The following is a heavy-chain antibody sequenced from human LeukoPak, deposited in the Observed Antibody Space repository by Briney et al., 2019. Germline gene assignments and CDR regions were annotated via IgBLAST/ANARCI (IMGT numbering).Heavy chain of an antibody. D-gene: IGHD3-10*01. CDR1: GFTFRSYD. V-gene: IGHV3-33*01. CDR2: IWYDGSNK. Sequence: PGRSLRLSCAASGFTFRSYDMHWVRQAPGKGLEWVAVIWYDGSNKYYADSVKGRFTISRDNSKNTLYLQMNSLRAEDTAVYYCARDQLTMVRGVTPRFGYWGQGTLVTVSS. CDR3: ARDQLTMVRGVTPRFGY. J-gene: IGHJ4*02.